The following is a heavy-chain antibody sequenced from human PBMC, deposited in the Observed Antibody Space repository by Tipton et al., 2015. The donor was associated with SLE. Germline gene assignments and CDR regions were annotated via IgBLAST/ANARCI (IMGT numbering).Heavy chain of an antibody. CDR2: INHSGST. Sequence: LRLSCAVYGGSFSGYYWSWIRQPPGKGLEWIGEINHSGSTNYNPSLKSRVTISVDTSKNQFSLKLSSVTAADTAVYYCARVGSSSWYGGWFDPWGQGTLVTVSS. V-gene: IGHV4-34*01. CDR1: GGSFSGYY. CDR3: ARVGSSSWYGGWFDP. D-gene: IGHD6-13*01. J-gene: IGHJ5*02.